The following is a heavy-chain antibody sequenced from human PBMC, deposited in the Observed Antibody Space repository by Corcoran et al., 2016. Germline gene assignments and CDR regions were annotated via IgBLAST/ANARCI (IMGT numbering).Heavy chain of an antibody. CDR3: ARVAVAGTKGGGYFQH. CDR2: IWYDGSNK. Sequence: QVQLVESGGGVVQPGRSLRLSCAASGFTFSSYGMHWVRQAPGEGLGWVAVIWYDGSNKYYADSVKGRFTISRDNSKNTLYLQMNSLRAEDTAVYYCARVAVAGTKGGGYFQHWGQGTLVTVSS. V-gene: IGHV3-33*01. D-gene: IGHD6-19*01. J-gene: IGHJ1*01. CDR1: GFTFSSYG.